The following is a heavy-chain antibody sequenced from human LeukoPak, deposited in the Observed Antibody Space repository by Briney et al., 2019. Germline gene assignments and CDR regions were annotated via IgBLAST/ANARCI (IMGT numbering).Heavy chain of an antibody. Sequence: GGSLRLSCAASGFSLSYYSMNWVRQAPGKGLEWVSYISSSSSTIFYADSVRGRFTISRDNAQNSLYLQMNSLRDEDTAVYYCAREDSSSWKLDYWGLGTLVTVSS. D-gene: IGHD6-13*01. CDR2: ISSSSSTI. V-gene: IGHV3-48*02. CDR3: AREDSSSWKLDY. J-gene: IGHJ4*02. CDR1: GFSLSYYS.